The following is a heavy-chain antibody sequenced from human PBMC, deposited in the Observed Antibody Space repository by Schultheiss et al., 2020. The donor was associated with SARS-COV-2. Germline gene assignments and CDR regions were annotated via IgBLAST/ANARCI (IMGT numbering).Heavy chain of an antibody. D-gene: IGHD4-23*01. V-gene: IGHV4-4*02. CDR1: GGSISNSNW. CDR3: ARNPLPPYVGGKGDAFDI. J-gene: IGHJ3*02. CDR2: VYHSGST. Sequence: SETLSLTCAVSGGSISNSNWWSWVRQPPLKGLDWIGEVYHSGSTKYNPSLKSRVTISVDKSKNQFSLKLSSVTAADTAVYYCARNPLPPYVGGKGDAFDIWGLGTMVTVSS.